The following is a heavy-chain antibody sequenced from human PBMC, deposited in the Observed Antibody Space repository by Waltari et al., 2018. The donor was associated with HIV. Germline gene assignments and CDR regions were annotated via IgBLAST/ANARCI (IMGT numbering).Heavy chain of an antibody. J-gene: IGHJ6*02. CDR3: ARGGEQWLVRGDYYYYYGMDV. CDR2: INHSGST. V-gene: IGHV4-34*01. CDR1: GGSFSGYY. Sequence: QVQLQQWGAGLLKPSETLSLTCAVYGGSFSGYYWSWIRQPPGKGLEWIGEINHSGSTNYNPSLKSRVTISVDTSKNQFSLKLSSVTAADTAVYYCARGGEQWLVRGDYYYYYGMDVWGQGTTVTVSS. D-gene: IGHD6-19*01.